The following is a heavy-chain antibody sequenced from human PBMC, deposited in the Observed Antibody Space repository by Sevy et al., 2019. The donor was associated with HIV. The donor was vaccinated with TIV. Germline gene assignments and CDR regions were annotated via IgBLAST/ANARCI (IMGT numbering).Heavy chain of an antibody. D-gene: IGHD3-3*01. CDR1: GFIFSDYH. V-gene: IGHV3-21*05. CDR3: ARAVDYDQIGGLHY. J-gene: IGHJ1*01. Sequence: GGCLRLSCAASGFIFSDYHMNWVRQAPGKGLEWISVISSRSSYINYADSLKGRVTISIDNANNSLLLQLNSLRAEDTAVYYCARAVDYDQIGGLHYWGQGALVTVSS. CDR2: ISSRSSYI.